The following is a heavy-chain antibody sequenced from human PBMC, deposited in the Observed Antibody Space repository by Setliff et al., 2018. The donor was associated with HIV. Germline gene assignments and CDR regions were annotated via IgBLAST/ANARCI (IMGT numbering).Heavy chain of an antibody. J-gene: IGHJ6*03. Sequence: LTCTVSGDSISSITYSWNWIRQLPGKGLEWIGHIYTSGNADYNPSLKSRLSISVDTSKKHFSLKLSSVTAADTAVYYCARDRSHYGSGKVTRYYTDVWGKGTTVTVSS. CDR1: GDSISSITYS. CDR3: ARDRSHYGSGKVTRYYTDV. V-gene: IGHV4-31*03. D-gene: IGHD3-10*01. CDR2: IYTSGNA.